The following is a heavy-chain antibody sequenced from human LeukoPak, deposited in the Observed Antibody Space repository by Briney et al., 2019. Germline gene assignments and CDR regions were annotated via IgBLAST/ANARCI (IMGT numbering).Heavy chain of an antibody. CDR3: ARCRASLRTPPYWYFDL. D-gene: IGHD5/OR15-5a*01. J-gene: IGHJ2*01. Sequence: ASVKVSCKASGYTFTSYGISWVRQAPGQGLEWMGWINTYNGNTNYAQKLQDRVTMTTDTSTSTAYMELRSLRVDDTAVYYCARCRASLRTPPYWYFDLWGRGTLVTVSS. CDR1: GYTFTSYG. V-gene: IGHV1-18*01. CDR2: INTYNGNT.